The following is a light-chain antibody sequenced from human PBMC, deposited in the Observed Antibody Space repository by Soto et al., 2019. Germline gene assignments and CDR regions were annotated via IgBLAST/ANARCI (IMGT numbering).Light chain of an antibody. CDR2: WAS. J-gene: IGKJ4*01. V-gene: IGKV4-1*01. Sequence: DIVMTQSPDSLAVSLGERATINCKSSQSLLAKSYNKNDLAWYQQKPGQPLKLLIHWASTRESGVPDRFSGRGSGTDFTLTISSLQAEDVAVYYCQQYYSLPRTFGGGTKVEIK. CDR3: QQYYSLPRT. CDR1: QSLLAKSYNKND.